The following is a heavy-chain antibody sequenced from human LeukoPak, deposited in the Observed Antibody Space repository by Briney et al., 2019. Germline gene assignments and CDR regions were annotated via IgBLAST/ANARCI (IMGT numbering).Heavy chain of an antibody. CDR3: ARLRQSQKLLWFGELSRPFDY. J-gene: IGHJ4*02. Sequence: SETLSLTCAVYGGSFSGYYWSWIRQPPGKGLEWIGEINHSGSTNYNPSLKSRVTISVDTSKNQFSLKLGSVTAADTAVYYCARLRQSQKLLWFGELSRPFDYWGQGTLVTVSS. D-gene: IGHD3-10*01. CDR1: GGSFSGYY. V-gene: IGHV4-34*01. CDR2: INHSGST.